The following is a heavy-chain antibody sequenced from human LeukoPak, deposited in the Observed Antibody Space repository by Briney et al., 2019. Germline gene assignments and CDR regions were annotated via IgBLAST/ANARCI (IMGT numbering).Heavy chain of an antibody. J-gene: IGHJ4*02. CDR3: VSDIGD. Sequence: GGSLRLSCAASGFTFSTYWMHWVRQAPGKGLVWVSRINSDGSSTSYADFVKGRFTISRVDAKNTLDLQMNSLRAEDTAVYYCVSDIGDWGQGTLVTVSS. CDR2: INSDGSST. V-gene: IGHV3-74*01. D-gene: IGHD3-10*01. CDR1: GFTFSTYW.